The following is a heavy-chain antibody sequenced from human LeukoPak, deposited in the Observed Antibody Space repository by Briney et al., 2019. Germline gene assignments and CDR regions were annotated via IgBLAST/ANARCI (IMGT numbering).Heavy chain of an antibody. V-gene: IGHV1-2*02. D-gene: IGHD2-2*01. J-gene: IGHJ6*03. CDR3: ARDEYCSSTTCFYPYYMDV. Sequence: ASAKVSCKASGYTFSDYYMHWVRQAPGQGLEWMGWINPNSGGTNYAQKFQGRVTMTRDTSISTAYMELSRLRSDDTAVYYCARDEYCSSTTCFYPYYMDVWGKGTTVTVSS. CDR2: INPNSGGT. CDR1: GYTFSDYY.